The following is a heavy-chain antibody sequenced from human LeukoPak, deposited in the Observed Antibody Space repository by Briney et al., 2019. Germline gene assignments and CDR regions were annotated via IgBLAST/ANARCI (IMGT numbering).Heavy chain of an antibody. CDR1: GGSFSGYY. D-gene: IGHD5-12*01. V-gene: IGHV4-34*01. CDR3: ARSPVGYSGYEYYFDY. J-gene: IGHJ4*02. Sequence: SETLSLTCAVYGGSFSGYYWSWIRQPPGKGLEWIGEINHSGSTNYNPSLKSRVTISVDTSKNQFSLKLSSVTAADTAVYYCARSPVGYSGYEYYFDYWGQGTLVTVSS. CDR2: INHSGST.